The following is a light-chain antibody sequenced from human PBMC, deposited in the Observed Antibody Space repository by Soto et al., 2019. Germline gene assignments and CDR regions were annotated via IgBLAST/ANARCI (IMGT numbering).Light chain of an antibody. Sequence: DIQMPQSPSTLSGSVVDRVSITFRASQTISSWLAWYQQKPGKAPKLLIYKASTLKSGVPSRFSGSGSGTEFTLTISSLQPDDFATYYCQHYNSYSEAFGQGTKVDIK. CDR2: KAS. J-gene: IGKJ1*01. V-gene: IGKV1-5*03. CDR1: QTISSW. CDR3: QHYNSYSEA.